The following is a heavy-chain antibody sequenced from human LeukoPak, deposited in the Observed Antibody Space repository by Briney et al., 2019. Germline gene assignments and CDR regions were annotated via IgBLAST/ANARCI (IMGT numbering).Heavy chain of an antibody. V-gene: IGHV4-34*01. D-gene: IGHD6-13*01. J-gene: IGHJ4*02. Sequence: PSETLSLTCAVYGGSFSGYYWSWIRQPAGKGLEWIGEINHSGSTNYNPSLKSRVTIPVDTSKNQFSLKLSSVTAADTAVYYCARGRRVLAAAGTEFDYWRQGTMVSVPS. CDR1: GGSFSGYY. CDR2: INHSGST. CDR3: ARGRRVLAAAGTEFDY.